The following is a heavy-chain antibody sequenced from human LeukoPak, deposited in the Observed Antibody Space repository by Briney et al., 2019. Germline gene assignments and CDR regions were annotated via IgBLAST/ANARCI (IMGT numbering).Heavy chain of an antibody. D-gene: IGHD4-17*01. J-gene: IGHJ4*02. V-gene: IGHV1-69*04. CDR1: GGTFSNYA. Sequence: SVKVSCKASGGTFSNYAIGWVRQAPGQGLEWMGRIIPVAGVTNNAQKFQGRVTITADTSTSTAYMELSNLISEDTAVYYCARDPGAYGDYFRPSGWDSWGQGTLVTISS. CDR2: IIPVAGVT. CDR3: ARDPGAYGDYFRPSGWDS.